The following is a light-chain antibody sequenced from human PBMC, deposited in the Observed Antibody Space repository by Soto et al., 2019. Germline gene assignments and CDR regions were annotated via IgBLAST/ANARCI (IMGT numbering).Light chain of an antibody. V-gene: IGLV2-14*01. CDR2: EVT. CDR3: LSSTSSFTYI. J-gene: IGLJ1*01. CDR1: SSDVGGYNY. Sequence: QSALTQPASVSGSPGQSITISCTGTSSDVGGYNYVSWYQHHPGKAPKLMIYEVTNRPSGVSIRFSGSKSGTTASLTISGLQAEDEADYYCLSSTSSFTYIFGTGTRSPS.